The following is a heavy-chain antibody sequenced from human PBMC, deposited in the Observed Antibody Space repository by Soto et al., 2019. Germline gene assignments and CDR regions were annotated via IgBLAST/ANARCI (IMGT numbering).Heavy chain of an antibody. V-gene: IGHV3-21*01. J-gene: IGHJ6*02. D-gene: IGHD1-1*01. Sequence: EVQLVESGGGLVQPGGSLRLSCAVSGFTFGSYSMNWVRQAPGKGLEWVSSISSSSSYIYYADSVKGRFTISRDNAKNSLYLQMNSLRAEDTAVYYCAREPPLYNWNFYGMDVWGQGTTVTVSS. CDR1: GFTFGSYS. CDR3: AREPPLYNWNFYGMDV. CDR2: ISSSSSYI.